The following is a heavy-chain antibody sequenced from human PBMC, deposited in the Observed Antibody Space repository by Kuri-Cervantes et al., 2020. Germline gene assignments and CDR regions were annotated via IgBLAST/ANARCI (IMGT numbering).Heavy chain of an antibody. D-gene: IGHD6-13*01. Sequence: ASVKVSCKASGYTFTSYDINWVRQATGQGLEWMGWISACNGNTNYAQKLQGRVTMTTDTSTSTAYMELRSLRSDDTAVYYCARAEAGIAAAGLVDYWGQGTLVTVSS. CDR1: GYTFTSYD. J-gene: IGHJ4*02. V-gene: IGHV1-18*01. CDR3: ARAEAGIAAAGLVDY. CDR2: ISACNGNT.